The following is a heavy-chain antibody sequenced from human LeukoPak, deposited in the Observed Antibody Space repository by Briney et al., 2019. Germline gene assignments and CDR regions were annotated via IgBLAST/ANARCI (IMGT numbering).Heavy chain of an antibody. V-gene: IGHV3-30-3*01. J-gene: IGHJ4*02. Sequence: GRSLRLSCAASGFTFSSYAMHWVRQAPGQGLEWVAVISYDGSNKYYADSVKGRSTISRDNSKNTLYLQMNSLRAEDTAVYYCARDRDRKAVAGLFDYWGQGTLVTVSS. CDR3: ARDRDRKAVAGLFDY. D-gene: IGHD6-19*01. CDR2: ISYDGSNK. CDR1: GFTFSSYA.